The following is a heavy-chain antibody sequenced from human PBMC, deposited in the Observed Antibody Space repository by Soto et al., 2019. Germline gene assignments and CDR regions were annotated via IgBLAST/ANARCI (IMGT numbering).Heavy chain of an antibody. Sequence: GGSLRLSCAASGFTFISCAMSWVRQAPGKGLEWVSAISGSGGSTYYADSVKGRFTISRDKSKNTLYLQMNSLRAEDTAVYYCAKVPRYCSGGSCFGGYFDYWGQGTLVTVSS. CDR3: AKVPRYCSGGSCFGGYFDY. D-gene: IGHD2-15*01. V-gene: IGHV3-23*01. CDR1: GFTFISCA. J-gene: IGHJ4*02. CDR2: ISGSGGST.